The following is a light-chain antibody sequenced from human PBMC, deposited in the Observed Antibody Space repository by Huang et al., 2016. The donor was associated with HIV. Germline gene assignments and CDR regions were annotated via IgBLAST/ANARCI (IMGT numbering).Light chain of an antibody. CDR3: QQFSSYPLT. J-gene: IGKJ4*01. V-gene: IGKV1-9*01. Sequence: IQLTQSPSSLSIYVGDKVTITCRASQGLPNYVAWYQQRPGKAPKLLIYAASTLQNGVPSRFSGSGSGADFALSIANVQPEDSATYYCQQFSSYPLTFGGGTKVEIK. CDR1: QGLPNY. CDR2: AAS.